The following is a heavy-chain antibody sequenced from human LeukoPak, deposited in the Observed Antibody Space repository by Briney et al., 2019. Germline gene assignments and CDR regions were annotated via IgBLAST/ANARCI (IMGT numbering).Heavy chain of an antibody. D-gene: IGHD3-22*01. CDR3: ARGYYDSTLSYYFDY. CDR2: IYYSGST. Sequence: SETLSLTCTVSGGSISSYYWSWIRQPPGKGLEWLGYIYYSGSTNYNPSLKSRVTISVDTSKNQFSLKLSSVTAAATAVYYCARGYYDSTLSYYFDYWGQGTLVTVSS. CDR1: GGSISSYY. V-gene: IGHV4-59*01. J-gene: IGHJ4*02.